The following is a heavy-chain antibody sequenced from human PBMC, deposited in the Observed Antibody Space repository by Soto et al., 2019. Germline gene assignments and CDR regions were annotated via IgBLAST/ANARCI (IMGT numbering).Heavy chain of an antibody. D-gene: IGHD2-21*02. V-gene: IGHV1-3*01. J-gene: IGHJ2*01. Sequence: QVQLVQSGAEVKKPGASVKVSCKASGYTFTTYAMHWVRQAPGQRLVWMGWINAGNGNTKYSQKFQGRVTITRDTTARTVYMELRSLRSEDTTGYDCARGPPLAYCGGDCQWYFDLWGRGTLGTVSS. CDR2: INAGNGNT. CDR1: GYTFTTYA. CDR3: ARGPPLAYCGGDCQWYFDL.